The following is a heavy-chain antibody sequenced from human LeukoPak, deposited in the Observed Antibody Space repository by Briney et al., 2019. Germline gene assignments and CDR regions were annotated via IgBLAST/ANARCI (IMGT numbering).Heavy chain of an antibody. CDR2: IKSKTDGGTT. V-gene: IGHV3-15*01. Sequence: TGGSLRLSCAASGFTFSNAWMSWVRQAPGKGLEWVGRIKSKTDGGTTDYAAPVKGRFTISRDDSKNTLYLQMNSLKTEDTAVYYCTTEHDILYGYYDYWGQGTLVTVSS. D-gene: IGHD3-9*01. J-gene: IGHJ4*02. CDR1: GFTFSNAW. CDR3: TTEHDILYGYYDY.